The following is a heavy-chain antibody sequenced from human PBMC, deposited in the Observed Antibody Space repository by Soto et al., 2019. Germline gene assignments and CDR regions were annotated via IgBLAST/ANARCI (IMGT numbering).Heavy chain of an antibody. V-gene: IGHV4-4*02. D-gene: IGHD6-19*01. CDR3: ARSSASKIAVAGITCDY. Sequence: QVQLQESGPGLVKPSGTLSLTCAVSGGSISSSNWWSWVRQPPGKGLVRIGEIYHSGSTNYNPSLKSRVTISVDKSKIQFSLKLSSVTAADTAVYYCARSSASKIAVAGITCDYWGQGTLVTVSS. J-gene: IGHJ4*02. CDR1: GGSISSSNW. CDR2: IYHSGST.